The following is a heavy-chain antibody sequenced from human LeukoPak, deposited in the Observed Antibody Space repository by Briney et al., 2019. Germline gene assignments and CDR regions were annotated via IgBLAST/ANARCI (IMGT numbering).Heavy chain of an antibody. V-gene: IGHV4-39*01. CDR3: ATLVSTRYYFDY. D-gene: IGHD5/OR15-5a*01. CDR1: GGSISSSSYY. J-gene: IGHJ4*02. CDR2: MYYSGST. Sequence: SETLSLTCTVSGGSISSSSYYWGWIRQPPGKGLEWIGSMYYSGSTYYNPSLKSRVTISVDTSKNQFSLKLSSVTAADTAVYYCATLVSTRYYFDYWGQGTLVTVSS.